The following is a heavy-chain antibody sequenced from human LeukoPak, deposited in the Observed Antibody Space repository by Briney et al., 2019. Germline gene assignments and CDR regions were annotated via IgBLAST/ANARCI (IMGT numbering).Heavy chain of an antibody. CDR1: GGSISSYY. CDR3: ARGLAAAAVAGLDY. J-gene: IGHJ4*02. Sequence: SETLSLTCTVSGGSISSYYWSWIRQPPGEGLEWIGYIYYSGSTNYNPSLKSRVTISVDTSKNQFSLKLSSVTAADTAVYYCARGLAAAAVAGLDYWGQGTLVTVPS. V-gene: IGHV4-59*01. CDR2: IYYSGST. D-gene: IGHD6-19*01.